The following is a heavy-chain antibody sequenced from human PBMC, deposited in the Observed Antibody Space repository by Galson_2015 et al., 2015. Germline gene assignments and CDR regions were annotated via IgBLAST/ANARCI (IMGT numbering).Heavy chain of an antibody. V-gene: IGHV3-23*01. Sequence: SLRLSCAASGFTFRSYAMSWVRQAPGKGLEWVSGISGGGGSPYYADSVKGRFTISRDNYKNTLYLQTKSLRAEATALYYCAKVATQKVYSSSSDYRRPRTQITVPS. CDR3: AKVATQKVYSSSSDY. D-gene: IGHD6-13*01. J-gene: IGHJ4*02. CDR1: GFTFRSYA. CDR2: ISGGGGSP.